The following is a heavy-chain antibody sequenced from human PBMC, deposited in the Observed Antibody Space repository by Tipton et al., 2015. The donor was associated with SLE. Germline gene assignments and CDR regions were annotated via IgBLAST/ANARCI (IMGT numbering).Heavy chain of an antibody. CDR2: IYNSGGT. CDR1: GGSINNYY. Sequence: LRLSCTASGGSINNYYWTWIRQPPGKGLEWIGHIYNSGGTNSNPSFKSRVTISADTSKNQFSLRLNSVTAADTAVYYCARRVGYSTSSWYFDLWGRGTLVTVSS. D-gene: IGHD6-6*01. J-gene: IGHJ2*01. CDR3: ARRVGYSTSSWYFDL. V-gene: IGHV4-59*01.